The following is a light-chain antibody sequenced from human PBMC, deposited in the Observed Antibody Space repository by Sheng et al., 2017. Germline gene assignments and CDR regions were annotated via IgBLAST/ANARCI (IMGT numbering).Light chain of an antibody. CDR3: SSYTSSRTRV. CDR2: DVS. Sequence: QSALTQPASVSGSPGQSITISCTGTSSDVGGYNYVSWYQQHPGKAPKLMIYDVSNRPSGVSNRFSGSKSGNTASLTISGLQAEDEAEYYCSSYTSSRTRVFGGGTKLTVL. V-gene: IGLV2-14*03. J-gene: IGLJ3*02. CDR1: SSDVGGYNY.